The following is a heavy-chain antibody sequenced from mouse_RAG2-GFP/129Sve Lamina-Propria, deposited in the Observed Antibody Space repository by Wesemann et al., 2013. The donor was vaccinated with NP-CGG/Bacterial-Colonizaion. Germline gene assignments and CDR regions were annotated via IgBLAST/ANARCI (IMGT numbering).Heavy chain of an antibody. J-gene: IGHJ2*01. Sequence: EVQLQQSGPELVKPGASVKISCKASGYTFTDYYMNWVKQSNGKSLEWIGVINPNYGTTSYNQKFKGKATLTVDKSSSTAYMELRSLTSEDSAVYYCARRGDYLDYWGQGTTLTVSS. CDR1: GYTFTDYY. V-gene: IGHV1-26*01. D-gene: IGHD2-13*01. CDR3: ARRGDYLDY. CDR2: INPNYGTT.